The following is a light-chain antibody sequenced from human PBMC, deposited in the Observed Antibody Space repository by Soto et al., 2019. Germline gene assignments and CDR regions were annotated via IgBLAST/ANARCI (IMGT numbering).Light chain of an antibody. CDR1: QSVSSTY. CDR3: QQYGSSSVT. J-gene: IGKJ2*01. V-gene: IGKV3-20*01. CDR2: GAS. Sequence: EIVLTQSPGTLSLSPGERATLSCRASQSVSSTYLAWYQQKPGQAPRLLIYGASTRASGIPDRFSGSGSGTEITLTISRLEPEDFAVYYCQQYGSSSVTFGQGTKLDIK.